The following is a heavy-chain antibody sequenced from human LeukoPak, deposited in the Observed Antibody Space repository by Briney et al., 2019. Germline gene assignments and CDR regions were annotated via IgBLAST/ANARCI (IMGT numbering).Heavy chain of an antibody. V-gene: IGHV3-7*01. D-gene: IGHD3-10*01. J-gene: IGHJ4*02. Sequence: GGSLRLSCAASGFTFSSYWMSWVRQAPGKGLEWVANIKQDGSEKYYVDSVKGRFTISRDNAKNSLYLQMDSLRAEDTAVYYCARDGPNYYGSENYFDYWGQGTLVTVSS. CDR2: IKQDGSEK. CDR3: ARDGPNYYGSENYFDY. CDR1: GFTFSSYW.